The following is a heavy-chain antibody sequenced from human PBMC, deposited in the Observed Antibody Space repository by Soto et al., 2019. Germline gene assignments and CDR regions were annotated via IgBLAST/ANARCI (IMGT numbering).Heavy chain of an antibody. J-gene: IGHJ4*02. V-gene: IGHV3-23*05. CDR1: GLPHTSFA. Sequence: GGSLRLSCTASGLPHTSFATMWFRQAPGNGRECASFIYCNVGGIKYTDSVKDRFTISRDNSKNTEYLQMTDLRAEDTAVYYCGKDAVYSDGLWLMDHWGQGTQVTVSS. D-gene: IGHD2-21*01. CDR3: GKDAVYSDGLWLMDH. CDR2: IYCNVGGI.